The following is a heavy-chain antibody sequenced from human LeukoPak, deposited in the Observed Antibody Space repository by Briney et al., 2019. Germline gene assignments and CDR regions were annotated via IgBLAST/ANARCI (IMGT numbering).Heavy chain of an antibody. J-gene: IGHJ4*02. CDR2: IIPIFGTA. CDR3: ARAVNDLGIGLDY. D-gene: IGHD7-27*01. CDR1: GSTFSSYA. Sequence: GASVKVSCKASGSTFSSYAISWVRQAPGQGLEWMGGIIPIFGTANYAQKFQGRVTITADESTSTAYMELSSLRSEDTAVYYCARAVNDLGIGLDYWGQGTLVTVSS. V-gene: IGHV1-69*13.